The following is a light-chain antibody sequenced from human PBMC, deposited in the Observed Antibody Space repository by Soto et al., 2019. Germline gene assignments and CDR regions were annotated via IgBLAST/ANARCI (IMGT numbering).Light chain of an antibody. V-gene: IGLV2-14*01. Sequence: SVLPQPASLSGSPGQSITISCTGTSSDIGAYDYVSWFQQHPGKAPKLMISEVNNRPSGVSNRFSGSKSGNTAYLTISGLQVEDEAEYYCFSFTCRSTNVFGNGPKVTV. CDR2: EVN. J-gene: IGLJ1*01. CDR3: FSFTCRSTNV. CDR1: SSDIGAYDY.